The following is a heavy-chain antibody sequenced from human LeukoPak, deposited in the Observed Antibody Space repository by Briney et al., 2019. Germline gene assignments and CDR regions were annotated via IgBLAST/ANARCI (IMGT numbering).Heavy chain of an antibody. CDR1: GFTFDDYG. Sequence: GGSLRLSCAASGFTFDDYGMSWVRQAPGKGLEWVSTLNWNGASTGYADSVKGRFTISRDNAKNSLYLQMNSLRAEDTALYYCARTIAVTGPSLVGYYFDYWGQGTLVTVSS. D-gene: IGHD6-19*01. CDR2: LNWNGAST. CDR3: ARTIAVTGPSLVGYYFDY. V-gene: IGHV3-20*04. J-gene: IGHJ4*02.